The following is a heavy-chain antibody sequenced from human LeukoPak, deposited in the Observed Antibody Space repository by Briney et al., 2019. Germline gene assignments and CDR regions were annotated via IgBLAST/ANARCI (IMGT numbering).Heavy chain of an antibody. CDR3: AKALERQLANFDY. D-gene: IGHD6-13*01. CDR1: GFTFSSYA. V-gene: IGHV3-23*01. J-gene: IGHJ4*02. Sequence: TGGSLRLSCAASGFTFSSYAMSWVRQAPGKGLEWVSAISGSGGSTYYADSVKGRFTISRDSSKNTLYLQMNSLRAEDTAIYYCAKALERQLANFDYWGQGTLVTVSS. CDR2: ISGSGGST.